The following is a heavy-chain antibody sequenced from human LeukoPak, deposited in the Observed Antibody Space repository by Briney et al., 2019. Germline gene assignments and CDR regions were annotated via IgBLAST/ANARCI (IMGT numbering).Heavy chain of an antibody. J-gene: IGHJ3*02. Sequence: PSETLSLTCTVSGGSVSSSTVYWAWIRQPPGKGLEWIGEIYHSGSTNYNPSLKSRVTISVDKSKNQFSLKLSSVTAADTAVYYCARTPASYGRCSSTSCYGAFDIWGQGTMVTVSS. V-gene: IGHV4-39*07. CDR3: ARTPASYGRCSSTSCYGAFDI. CDR2: IYHSGST. D-gene: IGHD2-2*01. CDR1: GGSVSSSTVY.